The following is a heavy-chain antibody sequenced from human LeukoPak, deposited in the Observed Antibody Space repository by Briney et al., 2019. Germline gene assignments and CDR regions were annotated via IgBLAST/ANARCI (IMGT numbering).Heavy chain of an antibody. D-gene: IGHD2-21*01. CDR1: GDSVSSNIAA. Sequence: SQTLSLTCAISGDSVSSNIAAWKWIRQSPSRGLEWLGWTFYRCKLYNDYAVSVKSLVTINQETSMNEFSLQLSCVTPGVSAGDFYARGLHSYYFDYWGQGTLVTVSS. J-gene: IGHJ4*02. CDR2: TFYRCKLYN. V-gene: IGHV6-1*01. CDR3: ARGLHSYYFDY.